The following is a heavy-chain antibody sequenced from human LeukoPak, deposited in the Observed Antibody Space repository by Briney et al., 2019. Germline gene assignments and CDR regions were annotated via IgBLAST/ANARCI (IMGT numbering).Heavy chain of an antibody. CDR3: ARLNCSGGSWAYYYYYYGMDV. CDR1: GFTFSNYW. D-gene: IGHD2-15*01. CDR2: IKQDGSEK. J-gene: IGHJ6*02. V-gene: IGHV3-7*01. Sequence: GGSLRLSCAASGFTFSNYWMSWVRQAPGKGLEWVANIKQDGSEKYYVDPVKGRFTISRDNAKNSLYLQMNSLRAEDTAVYYCARLNCSGGSWAYYYYYYGMDVWGQGTTVTVSS.